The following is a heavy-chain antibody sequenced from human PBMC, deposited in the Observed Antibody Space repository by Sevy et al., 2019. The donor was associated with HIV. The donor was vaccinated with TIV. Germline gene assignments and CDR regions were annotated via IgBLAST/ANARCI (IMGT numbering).Heavy chain of an antibody. J-gene: IGHJ4*02. V-gene: IGHV5-51*01. CDR1: GYSFTSHW. D-gene: IGHD3-22*01. Sequence: ESLKISCKGSGYSFTSHWIGWVRHMPGKGLEWMGIIYPDDSDTRYSPSFQGQVTFSADKSISTAYLQWSGLKASDTAMYYCTTSRSGYFDSSGYYIYWGQGTLVTVSS. CDR2: IYPDDSDT. CDR3: TTSRSGYFDSSGYYIY.